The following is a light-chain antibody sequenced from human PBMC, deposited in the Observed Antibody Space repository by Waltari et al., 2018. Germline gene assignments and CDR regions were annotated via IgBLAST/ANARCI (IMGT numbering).Light chain of an antibody. CDR3: QQYYGTPLWT. J-gene: IGKJ1*01. CDR1: QSVLYSSNNKNY. Sequence: IVMTQSPNSLAVSLGERATIHCKFSQSVLYSSNNKNYLAWYQQKPGQPPKLLIYWASTRESGVPDRFSGSGSGTDFTLTISSLQAEDVAVYYCQQYYGTPLWTFGQGTKVEIK. V-gene: IGKV4-1*01. CDR2: WAS.